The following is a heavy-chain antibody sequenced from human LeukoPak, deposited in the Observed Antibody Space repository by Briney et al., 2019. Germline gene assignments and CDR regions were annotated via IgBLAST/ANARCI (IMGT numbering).Heavy chain of an antibody. V-gene: IGHV4-34*01. D-gene: IGHD1-14*01. CDR3: ARGDRPVDLFDY. Sequence: PSETLSLTCAVYGGSFSGYYWSWIRQPTGKGLEWIGEINHSGSTNYNPSLKSRVTISVDTSKNQFSLKLSSVTAADTAVYYCARGDRPVDLFDYWGQGTLVTVSS. CDR1: GGSFSGYY. CDR2: INHSGST. J-gene: IGHJ4*02.